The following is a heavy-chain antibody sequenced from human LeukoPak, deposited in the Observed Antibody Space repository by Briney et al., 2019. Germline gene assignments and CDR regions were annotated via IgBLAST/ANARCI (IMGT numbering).Heavy chain of an antibody. CDR1: AFNFDDYG. D-gene: IGHD6-6*01. CDR2: ICLDSGTI. J-gene: IGHJ6*03. Sequence: PGGSLRLSRGASAFNFDDYGMYWVRPAPGKGLEGVAGICLDSGTIGYADSVKGRFTISRDNAKNSLYLQMNSLRTEDMALYYCVKSGAARREDYYYYFMDVWGKGTTVTVSS. V-gene: IGHV3-9*03. CDR3: VKSGAARREDYYYYFMDV.